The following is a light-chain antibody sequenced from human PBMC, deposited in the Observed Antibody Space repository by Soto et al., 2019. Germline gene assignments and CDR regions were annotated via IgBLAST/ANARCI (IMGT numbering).Light chain of an antibody. V-gene: IGKV3-11*01. CDR2: DAS. CDR3: QQRVTWPGS. J-gene: IGKJ4*01. Sequence: EIELTQSPATLSLSPGERATLSCRASQDISNYLAWYQQKPGQAPRLLIYDASTRATGIPARFSGSWSGTTFTRTISGLDPEEFAVYYCQQRVTWPGSFGGGTKVEMK. CDR1: QDISNY.